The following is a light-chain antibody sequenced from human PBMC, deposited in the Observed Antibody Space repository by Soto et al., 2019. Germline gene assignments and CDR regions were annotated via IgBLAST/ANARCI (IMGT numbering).Light chain of an antibody. CDR3: QQYNNWPYT. CDR2: GAS. V-gene: IGKV3-15*01. J-gene: IGKJ2*01. CDR1: QSVSSN. Sequence: EIVMTQSPATLAVSPGERAALSCRASQSVSSNFAWYQQKPGQAPRLLIYGASSRATGTPARFSGSGSGTEFTLTISSLQFEDFAVYYCQQYNNWPYTFGLGNKLEMK.